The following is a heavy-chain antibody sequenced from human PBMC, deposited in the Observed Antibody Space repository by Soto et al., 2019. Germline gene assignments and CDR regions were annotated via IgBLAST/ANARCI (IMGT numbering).Heavy chain of an antibody. J-gene: IGHJ5*01. D-gene: IGHD2-21*02. CDR1: GGSISSSNW. CDR2: IYHSGST. V-gene: IGHV4-4*02. CDR3: ARERSLGYLLGVLCPRGGDCDHNWFDS. Sequence: SETLSLTCAVSGGSISSSNWWSWVRQPPGKGLEWIGEIYHSGSTNYNPSLKSRVTISVDKSKNQFSLKLSSVTAADTAVYYCARERSLGYLLGVLCPRGGDCDHNWFDSWGQGTRVTVSS.